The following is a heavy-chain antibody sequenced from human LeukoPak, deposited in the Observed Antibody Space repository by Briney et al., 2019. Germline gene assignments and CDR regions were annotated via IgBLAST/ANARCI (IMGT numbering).Heavy chain of an antibody. J-gene: IGHJ6*03. Sequence: GGSLRLSCAASGFTFSSYEMNWVRQAPGKGLDWVSYISISGSTIYYADSVKGRLTISRDTAKNSLYLQMNSLRAEDTAVYYCAREQHGGAYYYTYYYYYYMDVWGKGTTVTISS. D-gene: IGHD2-8*02. CDR1: GFTFSSYE. CDR3: AREQHGGAYYYTYYYYYYMDV. CDR2: ISISGSTI. V-gene: IGHV3-48*03.